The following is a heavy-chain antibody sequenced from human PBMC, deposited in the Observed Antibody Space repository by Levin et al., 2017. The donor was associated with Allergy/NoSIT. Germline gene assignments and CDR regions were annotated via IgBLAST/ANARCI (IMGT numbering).Heavy chain of an antibody. Sequence: GGSLRLSCAASGFTFSSYSMNWVRQAPGKGLEWVSSISSSSSYIYYADSVKGRFTISRDNAKNSLYLQMNSLRAEDTAVYYCARVGYCSGGSCPITYYFDYWGQGTLVTVSS. D-gene: IGHD2-15*01. J-gene: IGHJ4*02. CDR2: ISSSSSYI. CDR3: ARVGYCSGGSCPITYYFDY. CDR1: GFTFSSYS. V-gene: IGHV3-21*01.